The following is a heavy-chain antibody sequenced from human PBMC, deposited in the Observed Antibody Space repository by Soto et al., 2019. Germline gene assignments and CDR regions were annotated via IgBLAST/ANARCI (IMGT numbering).Heavy chain of an antibody. V-gene: IGHV1-2*04. Sequence: VQLVQSGAEVKKPGASVKVSCKSSGDSFNDYYLHWVRQAPGQGLEWMGWINPNSGVTKYAQKFQCWVTMTRYTSIRTVYMELSRLRSDDTAVYYCSRESGGATATLDYSYFYMDVWGKGTTVTVSS. CDR3: SRESGGATATLDYSYFYMDV. CDR1: GDSFNDYY. D-gene: IGHD5-12*01. CDR2: INPNSGVT. J-gene: IGHJ6*03.